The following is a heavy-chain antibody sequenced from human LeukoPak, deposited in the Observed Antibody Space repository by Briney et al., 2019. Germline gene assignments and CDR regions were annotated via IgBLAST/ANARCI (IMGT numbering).Heavy chain of an antibody. D-gene: IGHD3-3*01. CDR2: IYYSGTI. CDR3: ARGTIFGAATNWFDS. CDR1: GRSMSGYY. J-gene: IGHJ5*01. Sequence: PSETLSLTCTVSGRSMSGYYWSWIRQSPGKGLEWIAYIYYSGTINYNPYLKSRATISVDTSKNQFSLKLSSVTAADTAVYYCARGTIFGAATNWFDSWGQGTLVIVSS. V-gene: IGHV4-59*01.